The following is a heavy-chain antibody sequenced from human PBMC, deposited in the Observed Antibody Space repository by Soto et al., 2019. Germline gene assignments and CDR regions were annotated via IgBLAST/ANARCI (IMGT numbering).Heavy chain of an antibody. CDR1: GGTFRSYA. V-gene: IGHV1-69*06. D-gene: IGHD3-10*01. J-gene: IGHJ4*02. CDR3: AADDYYGSGSYSGY. CDR2: ITPIFGTA. Sequence: QVQLVQSGAEVRKPGSSVKVSCKASGGTFRSYAFSWVRQAPGQGLEWMGGITPIFGTANYAQKFQGRVTITAHKSTNTAYMELSSLRSEDTAVYYCAADDYYGSGSYSGYWGQGTLVTDSS.